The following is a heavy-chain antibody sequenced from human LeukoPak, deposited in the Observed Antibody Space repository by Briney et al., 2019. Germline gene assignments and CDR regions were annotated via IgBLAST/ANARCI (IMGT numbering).Heavy chain of an antibody. CDR2: IDGSSSHI. J-gene: IGHJ1*01. CDR1: GFSFSNYA. V-gene: IGHV3-21*01. D-gene: IGHD2-21*02. CDR3: ARGYCGGDCYGD. Sequence: GGSLRLSCAASGFSFSNYAMNWVRQAPGKGLEWVSSIDGSSSHIYYADSVKGRFTISRDNTKSSLYLQMNSLRAEDMAVYYCARGYCGGDCYGDWGQGTLVTVSS.